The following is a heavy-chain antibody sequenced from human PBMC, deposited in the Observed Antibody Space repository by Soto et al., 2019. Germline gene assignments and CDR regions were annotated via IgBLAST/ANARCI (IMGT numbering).Heavy chain of an antibody. Sequence: SQTLSLTCVISGDSVSSYSAAWNWIRQSPSGGLEWLGRTYYRSRFFSDYAESVKSRIIINPDTSKNQFSLQLKSVTPEDTAVYYCVRDRYSSSGWFDPWGQGTQVTVSS. V-gene: IGHV6-1*01. CDR1: GDSVSSYSAA. CDR2: TYYRSRFFS. J-gene: IGHJ5*02. CDR3: VRDRYSSSGWFDP. D-gene: IGHD3-10*01.